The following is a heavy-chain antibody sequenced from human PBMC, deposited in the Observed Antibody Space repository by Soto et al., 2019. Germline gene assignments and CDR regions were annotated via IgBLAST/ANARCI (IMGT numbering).Heavy chain of an antibody. Sequence: PGGSLRLSCAASGFTFSTYAMHWVRQAPGKGLEWVAVISYDGSNKHYADSVKGRFTISRDNSKNTLYLQMNSLRAEDTAVYYCARPTVIDIVVTPDYWGQGTLVTVSS. CDR3: ARPTVIDIVVTPDY. V-gene: IGHV3-30*04. CDR1: GFTFSTYA. D-gene: IGHD2-15*01. J-gene: IGHJ4*02. CDR2: ISYDGSNK.